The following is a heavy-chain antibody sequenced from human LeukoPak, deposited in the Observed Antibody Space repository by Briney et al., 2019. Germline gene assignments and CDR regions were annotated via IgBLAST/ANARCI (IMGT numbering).Heavy chain of an antibody. Sequence: KPGGALRLSCAASGFTFTEAWMSWVRQAPGKGLEWVGRIKSKTDGGTTDYAAPVKGRFIISRDDSKNTLYLQMNSLKTEDTAVYYCSSDHGGVRGQGTLVTVSS. CDR3: SSDHGGV. D-gene: IGHD3-16*01. CDR1: GFTFTEAW. J-gene: IGHJ4*02. V-gene: IGHV3-15*05. CDR2: IKSKTDGGTT.